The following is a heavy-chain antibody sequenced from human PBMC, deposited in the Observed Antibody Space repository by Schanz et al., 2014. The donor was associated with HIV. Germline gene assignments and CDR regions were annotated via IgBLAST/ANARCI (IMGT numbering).Heavy chain of an antibody. J-gene: IGHJ6*02. D-gene: IGHD2-15*01. Sequence: EVQLVESGGGLVQPGGSLRLSCATSGFSFSSYAMSWVRQAPGKGLEWVSVISDSGGSTYYADSGKGRFTISRDNSKNTLYLQMNSLRAEDTAVYYCAKGGRDILSYYGMDVWGQGTTVTVSS. V-gene: IGHV3-23*04. CDR1: GFSFSSYA. CDR3: AKGGRDILSYYGMDV. CDR2: ISDSGGST.